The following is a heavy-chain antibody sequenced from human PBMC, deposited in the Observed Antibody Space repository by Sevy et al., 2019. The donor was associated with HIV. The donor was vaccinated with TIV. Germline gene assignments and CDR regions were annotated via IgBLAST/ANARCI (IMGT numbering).Heavy chain of an antibody. CDR3: ARLRSGIISAWFDH. CDR1: GFSISSYD. CDR2: IYYSGST. D-gene: IGHD6-13*01. Sequence: SETLSLTCTVSGFSISSYDLSWIRQPPGKGLEWMGYIYYSGSTNYNPALKRRVTISVDTSKNQLSLKLSAVTAADTDVYYCARLRSGIISAWFDHWGQGTLVTVSS. J-gene: IGHJ5*02. V-gene: IGHV4-59*12.